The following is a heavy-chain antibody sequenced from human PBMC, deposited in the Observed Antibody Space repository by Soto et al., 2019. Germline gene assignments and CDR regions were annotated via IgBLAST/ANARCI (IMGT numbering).Heavy chain of an antibody. Sequence: SETLSLTCAVYGGSFSGYYWSWIRQPPGKGLEWIGEINHSGSTNYNPSLKSRVTISVDTSKNRFSLKLSSVTAADTAVYYCARTIVLRLWAVDYYYYMDVWGKGTTVTVSS. CDR1: GGSFSGYY. V-gene: IGHV4-34*01. CDR3: ARTIVLRLWAVDYYYYMDV. D-gene: IGHD5-12*01. J-gene: IGHJ6*03. CDR2: INHSGST.